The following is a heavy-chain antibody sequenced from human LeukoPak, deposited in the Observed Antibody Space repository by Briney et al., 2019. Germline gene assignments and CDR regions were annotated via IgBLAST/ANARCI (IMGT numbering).Heavy chain of an antibody. D-gene: IGHD2-15*01. CDR2: ISFDGSSD. CDR3: VRGGGTVESPSWWYYFDY. CDR1: GFPSNRAA. Sequence: GRSLRLSCVASGFPSNRAAIHWVRQAQAKALKWVTFISFDGSSDSYADSVKGRFTISRDNSKNALFLQMDSLQTEDAAVYYCVRGGGTVESPSWWYYFDYWGQGTQVTVSS. J-gene: IGHJ4*02. V-gene: IGHV3-30*01.